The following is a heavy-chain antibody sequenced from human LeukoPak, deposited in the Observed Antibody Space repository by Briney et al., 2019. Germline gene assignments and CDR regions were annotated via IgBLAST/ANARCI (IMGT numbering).Heavy chain of an antibody. D-gene: IGHD6-13*01. J-gene: IGHJ3*02. CDR3: ASRGSSWYNYAFDI. Sequence: SETLSLTCTVSGGSISSYCWSWIRQPPGKGLEWIGYIYYSGSTNYNPSLKSRVTISVDTSKNQFSLKLSSVTAADTAVYYCASRGSSWYNYAFDIWGQGTMVTVSS. CDR2: IYYSGST. V-gene: IGHV4-59*01. CDR1: GGSISSYC.